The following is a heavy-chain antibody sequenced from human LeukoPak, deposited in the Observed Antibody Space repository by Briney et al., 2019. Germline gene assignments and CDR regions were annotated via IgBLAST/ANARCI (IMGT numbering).Heavy chain of an antibody. V-gene: IGHV4-39*07. CDR1: GGSISSSSYY. Sequence: LSETLSLTCTVSGGSISSSSYYWGWIRQPPGKGLEWIGSIYYSGSTYYNPSLKSRVTISVDTSKNQFSLKLSSVTAADTAVYYCARDLGPAAIQGTMDVWGKGTTVTVSS. CDR3: ARDLGPAAIQGTMDV. D-gene: IGHD2-2*02. CDR2: IYYSGST. J-gene: IGHJ6*03.